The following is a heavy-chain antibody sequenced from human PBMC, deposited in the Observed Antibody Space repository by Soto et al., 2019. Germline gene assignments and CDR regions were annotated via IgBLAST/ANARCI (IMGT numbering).Heavy chain of an antibody. Sequence: SVPVSSPTSGYTVHIYDIIRVRPASGPGLEWMGGIIPMFGTANYAQKFQGRVTITADESTTTAYMELSSLRFEDTAVYYCAISGAGYSYGYKVDFEDWGKATL. V-gene: IGHV1-69*13. CDR1: GYTVHIYD. CDR3: AISGAGYSYGYKVDFED. J-gene: IGHJ4*02. CDR2: IIPMFGTA. D-gene: IGHD5-18*01.